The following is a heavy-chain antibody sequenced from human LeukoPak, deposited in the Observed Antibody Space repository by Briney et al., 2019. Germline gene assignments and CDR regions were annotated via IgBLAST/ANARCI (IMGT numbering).Heavy chain of an antibody. V-gene: IGHV4-34*01. CDR1: GGSFSGYY. Sequence: SETLSLTCAVYGGSFSGYYWSWIRQPPGKGLEWIGEINHSESTNYNPSLKSRVTISVDTSKNQFSLKLSSVTAADTAVYYCAGPRVTTAYYFDYWGQGTLVTVSS. D-gene: IGHD1-1*01. CDR3: AGPRVTTAYYFDY. J-gene: IGHJ4*02. CDR2: INHSEST.